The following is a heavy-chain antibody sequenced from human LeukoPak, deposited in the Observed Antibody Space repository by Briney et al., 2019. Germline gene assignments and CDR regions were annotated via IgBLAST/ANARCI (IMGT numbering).Heavy chain of an antibody. CDR3: ALGGGTTDAFDI. CDR1: GYTFTSYD. CDR2: INPNCGNT. V-gene: IGHV1-8*01. D-gene: IGHD1-7*01. Sequence: ASVKVSFKASGYTFTSYDINWVRQATGQGLEWMGWINPNCGNTGYAQKFQGRVTMTRNTSISTAYMELSSLRSEDTAVYYCALGGGTTDAFDIWGQGTMVTVSS. J-gene: IGHJ3*02.